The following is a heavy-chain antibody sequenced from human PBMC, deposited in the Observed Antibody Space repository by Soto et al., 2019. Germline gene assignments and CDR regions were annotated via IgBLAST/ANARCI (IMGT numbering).Heavy chain of an antibody. V-gene: IGHV4-4*07. CDR2: IYTSGST. CDR1: GGSISSYY. CDR3: ARGDSSSWYPSWFDP. Sequence: PSETLSLTCTVSGGSISSYYWSWIRQPAGKGLEWIGRIYTSGSTNYNPSLKSRVTMSVDTSKNQFSLKLSSVTAADTAVHYCARGDSSSWYPSWFDPWGQGTLVTVSS. J-gene: IGHJ5*02. D-gene: IGHD6-13*01.